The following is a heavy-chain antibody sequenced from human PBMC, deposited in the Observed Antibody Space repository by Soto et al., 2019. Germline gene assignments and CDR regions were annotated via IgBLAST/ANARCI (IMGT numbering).Heavy chain of an antibody. V-gene: IGHV3-30-3*01. Sequence: QVQLVESGGGVVQPGRSLRLSCAASGFTFSSYAMHWVHQAPGKGLEWVAVISYDGSNKYYADSVKGRFTISRDNSKNTLYLQMNSLRAEDTAVYYCASDNGDQNYWGQGTLVTVSS. CDR3: ASDNGDQNY. J-gene: IGHJ4*02. D-gene: IGHD4-17*01. CDR2: ISYDGSNK. CDR1: GFTFSSYA.